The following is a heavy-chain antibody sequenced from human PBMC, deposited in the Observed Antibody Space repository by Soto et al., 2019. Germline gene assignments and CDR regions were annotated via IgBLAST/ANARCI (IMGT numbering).Heavy chain of an antibody. Sequence: EVQLVESGGGLVQPGGSLRLSCAASGFTVSSKYMSCVRQAPGKGLEWVSLIQSGGPTYYADSVKGRFTISRDTSENTVQLQMDSLRAEDTAVYYCARDDVLCDGGRCYGVPLDVWGKGTKVTVSS. CDR2: IQSGGPT. J-gene: IGHJ6*04. V-gene: IGHV3-66*01. CDR3: ARDDVLCDGGRCYGVPLDV. D-gene: IGHD2-15*01. CDR1: GFTVSSKY.